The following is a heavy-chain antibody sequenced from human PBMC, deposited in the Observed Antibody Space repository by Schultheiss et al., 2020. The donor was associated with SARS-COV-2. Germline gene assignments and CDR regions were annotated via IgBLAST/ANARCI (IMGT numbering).Heavy chain of an antibody. D-gene: IGHD2-21*02. V-gene: IGHV3-30*03. Sequence: GGSLRLSCAASGFTFSSYSMNWVRQAPGKGLEWVAVISYDESSQYYADSVKGRFTISRDISKDTLYLQMSSLRVEDTAVYYCARDRNDFPYYGMNVWGQGTTVTVSS. CDR2: ISYDESSQ. CDR3: ARDRNDFPYYGMNV. J-gene: IGHJ6*02. CDR1: GFTFSSYS.